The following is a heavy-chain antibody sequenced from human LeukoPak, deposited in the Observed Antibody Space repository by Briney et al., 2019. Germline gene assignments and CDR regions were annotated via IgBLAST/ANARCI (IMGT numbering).Heavy chain of an antibody. V-gene: IGHV3-7*01. D-gene: IGHD4-17*01. CDR1: GFPFSSYS. CDR2: IKPDGTTK. J-gene: IGHJ4*02. Sequence: GGSLRLSCAASGFPFSSYSMTWVRQAPGKGLEWVANIKPDGTTKFYVDSVKGRFTISRDNALNSLYLQMNSLRAEDTAVYYCARDNYGDYVLDYWGQGTLVTVSS. CDR3: ARDNYGDYVLDY.